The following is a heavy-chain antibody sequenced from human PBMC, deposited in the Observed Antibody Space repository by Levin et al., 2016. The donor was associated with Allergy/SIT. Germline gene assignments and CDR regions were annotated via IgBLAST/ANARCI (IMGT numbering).Heavy chain of an antibody. Sequence: WVRQAPGQRLEWMGWINAGNGNTKYSQKFQGRVTITRDTSASTAYMELSSLRSEDTAVYYCARPIQLGSKVSSYFDYWGQGTLVTVSS. CDR3: ARPIQLGSKVSSYFDY. J-gene: IGHJ4*02. V-gene: IGHV1-3*01. D-gene: IGHD5-18*01. CDR2: INAGNGNT.